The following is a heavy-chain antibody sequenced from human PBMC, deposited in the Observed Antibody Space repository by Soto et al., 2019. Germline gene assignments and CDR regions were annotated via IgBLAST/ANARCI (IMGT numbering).Heavy chain of an antibody. J-gene: IGHJ3*02. Sequence: GGSLRLSCAASGFTFSSYWMSWVRQAPGKGLEWVANIKQDGSEKYYVDSVKGRFTISRDNAKNSLYLQMNSLRAEDTAVYYCARDRGQWLENDAFDIWGQGTMVTVSS. CDR1: GFTFSSYW. CDR3: ARDRGQWLENDAFDI. CDR2: IKQDGSEK. D-gene: IGHD6-19*01. V-gene: IGHV3-7*01.